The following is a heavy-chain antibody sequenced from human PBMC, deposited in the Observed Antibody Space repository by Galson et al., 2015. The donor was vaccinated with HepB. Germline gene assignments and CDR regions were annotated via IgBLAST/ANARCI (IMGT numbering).Heavy chain of an antibody. V-gene: IGHV4-39*01. Sequence: SETLSLTCTVSGGSVSSSNYYWGWIRQPPGKGLDWIGNIYYSGSTYYNPSLKSRVTISVDTSKNQFSLKLTSVTAADTAVYYCASLTETTVTTYFDYWGQGIPVTVSS. CDR3: ASLTETTVTTYFDY. D-gene: IGHD4-17*01. CDR1: GGSVSSSNYY. CDR2: IYYSGST. J-gene: IGHJ4*02.